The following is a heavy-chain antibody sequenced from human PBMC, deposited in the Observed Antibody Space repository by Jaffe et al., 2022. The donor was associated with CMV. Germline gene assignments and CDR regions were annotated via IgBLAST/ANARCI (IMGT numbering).Heavy chain of an antibody. Sequence: EVQLLESGGGLVQPGGSLRLSCAASGFTFSSYALSWVRQAPGKGLEWVSGISGSGGTTYYADSVKGRSTISRDNSKNTLYLQMNSLRAEDTAVYHCAKYSSGWPGYDAFDIWGQGTMVTVSS. D-gene: IGHD6-19*01. CDR1: GFTFSSYA. CDR2: ISGSGGTT. V-gene: IGHV3-23*01. J-gene: IGHJ3*02. CDR3: AKYSSGWPGYDAFDI.